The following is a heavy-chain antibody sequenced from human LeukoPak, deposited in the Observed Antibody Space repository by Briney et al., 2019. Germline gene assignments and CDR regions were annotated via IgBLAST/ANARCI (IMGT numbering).Heavy chain of an antibody. CDR2: IYYSGST. Sequence: PSETLSLTCTVSGGSISSYYCSWIRQPPGKGLEWIGYIYYSGSTNYNPSLKSRVTISVDTSKNQFSLKLSSVTAADTAVYYCARHADTTVTAFDIWGQGTMVTVSS. D-gene: IGHD4-17*01. CDR3: ARHADTTVTAFDI. V-gene: IGHV4-59*08. CDR1: GGSISSYY. J-gene: IGHJ3*02.